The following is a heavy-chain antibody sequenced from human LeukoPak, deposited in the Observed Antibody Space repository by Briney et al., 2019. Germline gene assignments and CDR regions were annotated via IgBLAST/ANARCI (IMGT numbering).Heavy chain of an antibody. D-gene: IGHD6-19*01. CDR3: ARDPDVMYSSGWLDY. V-gene: IGHV3-53*05. J-gene: IGHJ4*02. CDR2: IYSGGST. Sequence: GGSLRLSCAASGFTVSSNYMSWVRQAPGRGLEWVSVIYSGGSTYYADSVKGRFTISRDNSKNTLYLQMNSLRAEDTAVYYCARDPDVMYSSGWLDYWGQGTLVTVSS. CDR1: GFTVSSNY.